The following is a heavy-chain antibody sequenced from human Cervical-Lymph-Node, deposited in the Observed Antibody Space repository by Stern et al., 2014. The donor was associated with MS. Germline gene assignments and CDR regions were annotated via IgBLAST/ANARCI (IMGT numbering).Heavy chain of an antibody. CDR3: TSRFGGDYDPNYYYQYLMDV. CDR1: GFTFSGSA. Sequence: EVQLVESGGGLVQPGGSLKLSCAASGFTFSGSAIHWVRQASGKGLEWVGRIRSKPHSSATAYAASVKGRFNIFRDDSKNTAYLQMNSLKTEDSAIYYCTSRFGGDYDPNYYYQYLMDVWGQGTTVTVSS. V-gene: IGHV3-73*01. CDR2: IRSKPHSSAT. J-gene: IGHJ6*02. D-gene: IGHD4-17*01.